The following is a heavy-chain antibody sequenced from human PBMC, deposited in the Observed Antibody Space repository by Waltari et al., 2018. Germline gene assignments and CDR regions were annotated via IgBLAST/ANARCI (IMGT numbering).Heavy chain of an antibody. CDR1: GYTFTSKG. CDR2: VSGYDENT. Sequence: VKLGHSGGEVKKPGASVKVSCKASGYTFTSKGTSGVRQAPGQGLEWVGWVSGYDENTKYAQKFQGRVSLTADTATNTAYMELPSLPADDTAVYYCAHSDYRSSWYTMDVWGQGTTVSVSS. V-gene: IGHV1-18*01. CDR3: AHSDYRSSWYTMDV. J-gene: IGHJ6*02. D-gene: IGHD6-13*01.